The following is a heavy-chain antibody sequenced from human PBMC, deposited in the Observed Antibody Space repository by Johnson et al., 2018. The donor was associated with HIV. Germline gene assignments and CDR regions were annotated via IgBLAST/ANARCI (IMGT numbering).Heavy chain of an antibody. CDR3: ARSGSYGPDAFDI. Sequence: QVQLVESGGGVVQPGRSQRLSCAASGFTFSSYPMHWVRQAPGKWLEWVAVISYDGSNKYYADSVKGRFTISRDNSKNTLYLQMNSLRAEDTAVYYCARSGSYGPDAFDIWGQGTMVTVSS. V-gene: IGHV3-30-3*01. J-gene: IGHJ3*02. CDR1: GFTFSSYP. CDR2: ISYDGSNK. D-gene: IGHD1-26*01.